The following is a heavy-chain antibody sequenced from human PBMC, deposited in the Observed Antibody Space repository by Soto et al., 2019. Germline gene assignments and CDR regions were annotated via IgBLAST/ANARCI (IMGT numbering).Heavy chain of an antibody. CDR3: ARNLNSSGWLIFDY. CDR1: GGSISSYY. CDR2: IYYSGST. J-gene: IGHJ4*02. D-gene: IGHD6-19*01. V-gene: IGHV4-59*01. Sequence: SETLSLTCTVSGGSISSYYWSWIRQPPGKGLEWIGYIYYSGSTNYNPSLKSRVTISVDTSKNQFSLKLSSVTAADTAVYYCARNLNSSGWLIFDYWGQGTLVTVSS.